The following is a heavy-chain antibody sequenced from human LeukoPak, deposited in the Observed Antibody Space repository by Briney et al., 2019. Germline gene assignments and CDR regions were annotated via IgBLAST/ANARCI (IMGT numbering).Heavy chain of an antibody. J-gene: IGHJ4*02. CDR2: ISSSSSTI. Sequence: GGSLRLSCAASGFTFSSYSMNWVRQAPGKGLEWVSYISSSSSTIYYADSLKGRFTISRDNVKNSLYLQMNSLRAEDTAVYYCASGGMATTLDYWGQGTLVTVSS. V-gene: IGHV3-48*04. D-gene: IGHD5-24*01. CDR3: ASGGMATTLDY. CDR1: GFTFSSYS.